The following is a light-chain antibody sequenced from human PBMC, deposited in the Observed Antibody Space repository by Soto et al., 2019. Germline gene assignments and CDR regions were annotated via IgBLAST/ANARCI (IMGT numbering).Light chain of an antibody. CDR3: RSYTSSSTLHVV. CDR2: DVS. V-gene: IGLV2-14*01. CDR1: SSDVGGYNY. Sequence: QSALTQPASVSGSPGQSITISCTGTSSDVGGYNYVSWYQQHPGKAPKLMIYDVSNRPSGVSNRFSGSKSGNTASLTISGPQAEDEADYYCRSYTSSSTLHVVFGGGTKLTVL. J-gene: IGLJ2*01.